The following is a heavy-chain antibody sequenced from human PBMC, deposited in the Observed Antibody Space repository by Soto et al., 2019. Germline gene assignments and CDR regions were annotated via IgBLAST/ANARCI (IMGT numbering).Heavy chain of an antibody. CDR2: ISGSGGST. D-gene: IGHD3-3*01. V-gene: IGHV3-23*01. J-gene: IGHJ4*02. CDR1: GFTFSSYA. Sequence: GGSLRLSCAASGFTFSSYAMSWVRQAPGKGLEWVSAISGSGGSTYYADSVKGRFTISRDNSKNTLYLQMNSLRAEDTAVYYCAKAVLPPRFLEWLFPFDYWGQGTLVTVSS. CDR3: AKAVLPPRFLEWLFPFDY.